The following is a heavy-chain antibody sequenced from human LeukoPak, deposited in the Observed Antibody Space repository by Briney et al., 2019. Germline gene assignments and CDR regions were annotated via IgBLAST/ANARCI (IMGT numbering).Heavy chain of an antibody. Sequence: GGSLRLSCAASGFTFSDYYMSWIRQAPGKGLEWVSYISSSGSTIYYADSVKGRFTISRDNAKNSLYLQMNSLRAEDTAVYYCARDQSMRYYHYYYMDVWGKGTTVTVS. D-gene: IGHD2/OR15-2a*01. J-gene: IGHJ6*03. CDR2: ISSSGSTI. CDR3: ARDQSMRYYHYYYMDV. V-gene: IGHV3-11*04. CDR1: GFTFSDYY.